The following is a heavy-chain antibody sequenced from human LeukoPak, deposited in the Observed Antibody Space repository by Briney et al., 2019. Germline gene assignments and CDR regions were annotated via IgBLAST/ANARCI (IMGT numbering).Heavy chain of an antibody. D-gene: IGHD6-6*01. CDR1: GFTFSSYG. CDR2: IRYDGSNK. CDR3: AKDSAVYSSSLGYFQH. J-gene: IGHJ1*01. Sequence: GGSLRLSCAASGFTFSSYGMLWVRQAPGKGLEWVAFIRYDGSNKYYADSVKGRFTISRDNSKNTLYLQMNSLRAEDTAVYYCAKDSAVYSSSLGYFQHWGQGTLVTVSS. V-gene: IGHV3-30*02.